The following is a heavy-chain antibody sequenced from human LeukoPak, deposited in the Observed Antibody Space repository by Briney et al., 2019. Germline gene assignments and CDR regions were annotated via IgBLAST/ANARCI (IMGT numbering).Heavy chain of an antibody. D-gene: IGHD3-22*01. J-gene: IGHJ1*01. V-gene: IGHV3-30*04. CDR1: GFTFSSYA. CDR2: ISYDGSNK. Sequence: GGSLRLACAASGFTFSSYAMHWVRQAPGKGLEWVAVISYDGSNKYYADSVKGRFTISRDNSKNTLYLQMNSLRLEDTAVYYCARGGFYYDTSADAWGQGTLVTVSS. CDR3: ARGGFYYDTSADA.